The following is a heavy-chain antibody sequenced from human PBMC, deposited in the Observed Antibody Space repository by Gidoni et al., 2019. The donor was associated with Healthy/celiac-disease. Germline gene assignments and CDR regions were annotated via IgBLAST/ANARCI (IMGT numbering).Heavy chain of an antibody. V-gene: IGHV3-23*01. J-gene: IGHJ4*02. D-gene: IGHD1-26*01. CDR1: GFTFSSYA. CDR2: ISGSGGST. CDR3: AKIAGGSIVGATTDFDY. Sequence: EVQLLESGGGLVQPGGSLRLSCAASGFTFSSYAMSWVRQAPGKGLEWVSAISGSGGSTYYADSVKGRFTISRDNSKNTLYLQMNSLRAEDTAVYYCAKIAGGSIVGATTDFDYWGQGTLVTVSS.